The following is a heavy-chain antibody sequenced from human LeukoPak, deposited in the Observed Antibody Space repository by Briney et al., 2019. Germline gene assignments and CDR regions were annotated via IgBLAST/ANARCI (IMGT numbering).Heavy chain of an antibody. J-gene: IGHJ4*02. D-gene: IGHD6-13*01. CDR3: AISSSWYTFDY. V-gene: IGHV3-23*01. CDR1: GFTFSSYS. Sequence: GGSLRLSCAASGFTFSSYSMNWVRQAPGKGLEWVSAISGSGGSTYYADSVKGRFTISRDNSKNTLYLQMNSLRAEDTAVYYCAISSSWYTFDYWGQGTLVTVSS. CDR2: ISGSGGST.